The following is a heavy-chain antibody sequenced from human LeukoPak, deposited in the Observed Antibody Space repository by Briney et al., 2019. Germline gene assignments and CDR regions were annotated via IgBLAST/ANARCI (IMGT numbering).Heavy chain of an antibody. CDR1: GYTFTGYD. V-gene: IGHV1-18*01. Sequence: ASVKVSCKASGYTFTGYDISWVRQAPGQGLEWMGWISAYNGNTNYAQKLQGRATMTTGTSTSTAYMELRSLRSDDTAVYYCARAPTHSMVRGVIITPFDPWGQGTLVTVSS. J-gene: IGHJ5*02. D-gene: IGHD3-10*01. CDR3: ARAPTHSMVRGVIITPFDP. CDR2: ISAYNGNT.